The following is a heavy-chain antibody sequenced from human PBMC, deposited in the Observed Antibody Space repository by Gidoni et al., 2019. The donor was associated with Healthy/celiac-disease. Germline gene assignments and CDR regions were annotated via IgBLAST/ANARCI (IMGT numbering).Heavy chain of an antibody. J-gene: IGHJ3*02. CDR1: GGSISSRSYY. V-gene: IGHV4-39*07. CDR3: ARGGRGYCSGGSCYHDDAFDI. Sequence: QLQLQESGPGLVTPSETMSLTCTVSGGSISSRSYYWGWIRQPPGKGLEWIGSIYYSGSTYYNPSLKSRVTISVDTSKNQFSLKLSSVTAADTAVYYCARGGRGYCSGGSCYHDDAFDIWGQGTMVTVSS. D-gene: IGHD2-15*01. CDR2: IYYSGST.